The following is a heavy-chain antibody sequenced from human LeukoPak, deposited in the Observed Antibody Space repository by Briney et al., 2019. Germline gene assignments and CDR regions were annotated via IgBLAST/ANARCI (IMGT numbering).Heavy chain of an antibody. V-gene: IGHV3-30-3*01. CDR3: ARDKAGGGWSSGGGFDY. D-gene: IGHD6-19*01. J-gene: IGHJ4*02. CDR2: ISYDGTSQ. CDR1: GFISGYYP. Sequence: GSLRLSCAAAGFISGYYPMHWVRQAPGKGLEWVAVISYDGTSQFYADSVKGRFTISRDNSKNTLYLQMNSLRAEDTAVYYCARDKAGGGWSSGGGFDYWGQGTLVTVSS.